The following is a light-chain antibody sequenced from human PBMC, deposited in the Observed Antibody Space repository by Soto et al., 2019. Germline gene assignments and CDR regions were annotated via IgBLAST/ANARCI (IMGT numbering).Light chain of an antibody. V-gene: IGLV2-14*01. J-gene: IGLJ2*01. CDR3: SSYTSSSTVI. CDR1: SSDVGGYNF. Sequence: QSVLTQPASVSGSPGQSITISCTGTSSDVGGYNFVSWYQQHPGKAPKLMIYEVSNRPSGISNRFSGSKSGNTASLNISGLQAEDEAGYYCSSYTSSSTVIFGGGTKVTVL. CDR2: EVS.